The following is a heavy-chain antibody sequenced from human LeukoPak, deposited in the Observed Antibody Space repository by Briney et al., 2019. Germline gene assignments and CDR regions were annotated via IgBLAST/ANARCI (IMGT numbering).Heavy chain of an antibody. D-gene: IGHD6-19*01. CDR1: GFTFSDYP. V-gene: IGHV3-30*04. Sequence: PGGSLRLSCAASGFTFSDYPMHWVRQAPGKGLEWASVISYAGSTKYYADSVKGRFTISRDNSKNTLYLQMNSLRTEDTAMYYCARVGYSSATHYFDYWGQGTLVTVSS. CDR2: ISYAGSTK. CDR3: ARVGYSSATHYFDY. J-gene: IGHJ4*02.